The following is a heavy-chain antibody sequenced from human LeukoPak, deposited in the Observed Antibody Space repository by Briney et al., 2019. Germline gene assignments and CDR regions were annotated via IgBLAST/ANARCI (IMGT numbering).Heavy chain of an antibody. D-gene: IGHD4-11*01. Sequence: ASVKVSCKASGYTFTGYYIHWARQAPGQGPEWMGWIDPNSGGTNYAQKFQGRVTMTRDTSINTAYMEHSSLKSADTAVYFCARDRFGGTTVHWGQGTLVTVSS. CDR2: IDPNSGGT. CDR3: ARDRFGGTTVH. V-gene: IGHV1-2*02. J-gene: IGHJ4*02. CDR1: GYTFTGYY.